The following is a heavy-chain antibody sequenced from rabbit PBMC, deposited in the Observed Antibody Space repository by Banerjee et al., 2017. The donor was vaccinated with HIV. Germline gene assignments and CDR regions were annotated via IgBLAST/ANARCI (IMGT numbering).Heavy chain of an antibody. V-gene: IGHV1S40*01. CDR1: GIDFSSGYF. CDR3: AREGVGYTHFDL. Sequence: QSLEESGGDLVKPGASLTLTCTASGIDFSSGYFICWVRQAPGKGLEWIGCIATGGSDSTYYANWAKGRFTISTSSSPTVTLQMTSLTAADTATYFCAREGVGYTHFDLWGQGTLVTVS. CDR2: IATGGSDST. D-gene: IGHD7-1*01. J-gene: IGHJ4*01.